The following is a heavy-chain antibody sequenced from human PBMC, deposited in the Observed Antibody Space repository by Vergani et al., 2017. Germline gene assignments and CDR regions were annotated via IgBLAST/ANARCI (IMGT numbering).Heavy chain of an antibody. CDR1: GRSFSGYY. V-gene: IGHV4-34*01. CDR3: ARSLNYYGSGRGWFDP. D-gene: IGHD3-10*01. J-gene: IGHJ5*02. Sequence: QVQLQQWGAGLLKPSETLSLTCAVYGRSFSGYYWSWIRQPPGKGLEWIGEINHSGSTNYNPSLKSRVTISVDTSKNQFSLKLSSVTAADTAVYYCARSLNYYGSGRGWFDPWGQGTLVTVSS. CDR2: INHSGST.